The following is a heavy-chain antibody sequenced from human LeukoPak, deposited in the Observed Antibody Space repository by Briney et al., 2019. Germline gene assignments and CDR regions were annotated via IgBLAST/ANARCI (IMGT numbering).Heavy chain of an antibody. CDR2: IYYSGST. CDR1: GGSISSSSYY. J-gene: IGHJ3*02. CDR3: ARMDRDDAFDI. D-gene: IGHD3/OR15-3a*01. Sequence: SETLSLTCTVSGGSISSSSYYRGWIRQPPGKGLEWIGSIYYSGSTYYNPSLKSRVTISVDTSKNQFSLKLSSVTAADTAVYYCARMDRDDAFDIWGQGTMVTVSS. V-gene: IGHV4-39*01.